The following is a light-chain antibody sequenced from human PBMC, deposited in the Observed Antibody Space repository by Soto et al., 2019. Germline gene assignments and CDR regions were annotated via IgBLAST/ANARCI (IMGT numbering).Light chain of an antibody. CDR2: AAS. CDR3: QQNYGTPWT. CDR1: QSIVTY. J-gene: IGKJ1*01. V-gene: IGKV1-39*01. Sequence: DIQMTQSPSSLSASVGDRVTISCRASQSIVTYLNWYRQQPRRAPNLLIYAASSLQSGVPSRFNGSGSGTDLILTISSLQPEDFATYYCQQNYGTPWTFGQGTKVEIK.